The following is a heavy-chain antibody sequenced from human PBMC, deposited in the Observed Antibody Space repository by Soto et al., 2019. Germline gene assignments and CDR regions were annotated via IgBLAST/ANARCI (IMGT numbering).Heavy chain of an antibody. CDR1: GGSMSSFY. V-gene: IGHV4-4*07. J-gene: IGHJ4*02. CDR2: IDGFGGT. CDR3: AREEASSYASRHFHD. D-gene: IGHD3-16*01. Sequence: QVQLQESGPGLVKSSETLSLTCTVSGGSMSSFYWSWIRQPAGKGLECIARIDGFGGTNYTPSLKSRVTLSLDTSQKKFSLTLTSVTAADTAVYYCAREEASSYASRHFHDWGQGTLVTVSS.